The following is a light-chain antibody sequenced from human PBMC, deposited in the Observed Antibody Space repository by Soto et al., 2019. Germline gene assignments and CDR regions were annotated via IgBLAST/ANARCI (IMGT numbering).Light chain of an antibody. CDR3: QQYDNLPPFT. J-gene: IGKJ3*01. CDR1: QDIGNF. V-gene: IGKV1-33*01. Sequence: DLPMTQSPSSLSASVGDRVTITCQASQDIGNFLNWYQQKPGKAHKLLIYDASNLETGVPSRFSESGSGTDFTFTISSVQPEDIATYYCQQYDNLPPFTFGPGTKVDIK. CDR2: DAS.